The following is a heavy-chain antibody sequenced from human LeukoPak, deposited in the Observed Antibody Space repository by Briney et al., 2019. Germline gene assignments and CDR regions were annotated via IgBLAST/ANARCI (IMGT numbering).Heavy chain of an antibody. J-gene: IGHJ2*01. Sequence: SETLSLTCTVSGGSITSYYWSWMRQPPGKGLEWIGNIDYRGSTNYNPSLKSRVTISVDTSRNQFSLKLSSVTAADTAVYYCARVVGAYTPEYFDLWGRGTLVTVSS. D-gene: IGHD1-26*01. CDR1: GGSITSYY. CDR3: ARVVGAYTPEYFDL. CDR2: IDYRGST. V-gene: IGHV4-59*01.